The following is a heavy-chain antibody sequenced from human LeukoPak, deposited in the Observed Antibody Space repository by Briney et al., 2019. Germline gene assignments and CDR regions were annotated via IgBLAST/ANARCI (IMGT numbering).Heavy chain of an antibody. CDR3: EKAGVQLDLDY. CDR1: GFTFSSYA. CDR2: ISGSGGST. J-gene: IGHJ4*01. D-gene: IGHD1-1*01. Sequence: GGSLRLFCAASGFTFSSYAMSWVRQAPGKGLEWVSAISGSGGSTYYADSVKGRFTISRDNSKNTLYLQMNSLRAEDTAVYYCEKAGVQLDLDYWGQGTLVTVSS. V-gene: IGHV3-23*01.